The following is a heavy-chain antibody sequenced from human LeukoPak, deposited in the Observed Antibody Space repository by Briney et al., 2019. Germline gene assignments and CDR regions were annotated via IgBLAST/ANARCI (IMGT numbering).Heavy chain of an antibody. Sequence: SETLSLTCTVSGGSISSYYWSWIRQPPGKGLEWIGYIYYSGSTNYNPSLKSRVTISVDTSKNQFSLKLSSVTAADTAVYYCARSRFPESSIAVAPDYWGQGTLVTVSS. CDR2: IYYSGST. CDR3: ARSRFPESSIAVAPDY. CDR1: GGSISSYY. V-gene: IGHV4-59*01. J-gene: IGHJ4*02. D-gene: IGHD6-19*01.